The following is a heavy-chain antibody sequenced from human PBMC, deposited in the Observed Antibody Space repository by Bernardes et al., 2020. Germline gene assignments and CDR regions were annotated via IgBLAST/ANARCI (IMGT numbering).Heavy chain of an antibody. CDR2: ISYDGSNK. CDR3: AKDGSCSGGSCYGFDP. V-gene: IGHV3-30*18. CDR1: GFTFSSYG. J-gene: IGHJ5*02. D-gene: IGHD2-15*01. Sequence: GGSLRLSCAASGFTFSSYGMHWVRQAPGKGLEWVAVISYDGSNKYYADSVKGRFTISRDNSKNTLYLQMNSLRAEDTAVYYCAKDGSCSGGSCYGFDPWGQGTLVTVSS.